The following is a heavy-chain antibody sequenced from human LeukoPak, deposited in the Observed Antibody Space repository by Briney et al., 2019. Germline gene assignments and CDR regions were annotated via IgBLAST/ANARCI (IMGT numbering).Heavy chain of an antibody. CDR1: GFTFSSYS. D-gene: IGHD6-19*01. Sequence: GGSLRLSCAASGFTFSSYSMNWVRQAPGKGLEWVSSISSSSSYIYYADSVKGRFTISRDNAKNSLYLQMNSLRAEDTAVYYCAKSPYSSGWQWGDYWGQGTLVTVSS. CDR3: AKSPYSSGWQWGDY. CDR2: ISSSSSYI. J-gene: IGHJ4*02. V-gene: IGHV3-21*01.